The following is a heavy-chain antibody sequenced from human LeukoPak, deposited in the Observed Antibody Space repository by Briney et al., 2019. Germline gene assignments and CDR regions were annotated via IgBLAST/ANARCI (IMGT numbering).Heavy chain of an antibody. D-gene: IGHD5-18*01. V-gene: IGHV3-21*01. Sequence: PGGSLRLSCAVSGFTFSSYNMNWVRQAPGKGLEWVSSITSSSRYIYYADSVKGRFTISRDNAKNSLYLQMNSLRAEDTAVYYCARLTYSYGYNWGQGTLVTVSS. J-gene: IGHJ4*02. CDR2: ITSSSRYI. CDR3: ARLTYSYGYN. CDR1: GFTFSSYN.